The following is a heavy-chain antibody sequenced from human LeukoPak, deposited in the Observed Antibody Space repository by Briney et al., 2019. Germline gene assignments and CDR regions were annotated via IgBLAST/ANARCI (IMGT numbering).Heavy chain of an antibody. CDR1: GGSFSGYY. J-gene: IGHJ3*02. Sequence: SETLSLTCAVYGGSFSGYYWSWIRQPPGKGLEWIGEINHSGSINYNPSLKSRVTISVDTSKNQFSLKLTSMTAADTAVYYCARDLGELSFDIWGLGTLVTVSS. CDR2: INHSGSI. V-gene: IGHV4-34*01. D-gene: IGHD3-10*01. CDR3: ARDLGELSFDI.